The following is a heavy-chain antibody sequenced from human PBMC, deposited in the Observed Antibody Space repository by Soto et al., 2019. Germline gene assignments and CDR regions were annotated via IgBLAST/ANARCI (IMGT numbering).Heavy chain of an antibody. Sequence: PGGSLRLSCAASGFTFSSYAMHWVRQAPGKGLEWVAVIWYDGSNKYYADSVKGRFTISRDNSKNTLYLQMNSLRAEDTAVYYCARGRWQVFWEVAQYYFDYWGQGTLVTVSS. V-gene: IGHV3-33*01. CDR3: ARGRWQVFWEVAQYYFDY. CDR2: IWYDGSNK. CDR1: GFTFSSYA. D-gene: IGHD3-3*01. J-gene: IGHJ4*02.